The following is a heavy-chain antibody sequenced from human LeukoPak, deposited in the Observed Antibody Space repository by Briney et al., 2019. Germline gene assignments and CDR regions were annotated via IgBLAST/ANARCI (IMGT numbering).Heavy chain of an antibody. CDR3: TTQPPIYCSSTSCYQRDY. CDR1: GFTFSNAW. V-gene: IGHV3-15*01. J-gene: IGHJ4*02. Sequence: GGSLRLSCAASGFTFSNAWMSWVRQAPGKGLEWVGRIKSKTDGGTTDYAAPVKGRFTISRDDSKNTLYLQMNSLKTEDTAVYYCTTQPPIYCSSTSCYQRDYWGQGTLVTVSS. CDR2: IKSKTDGGTT. D-gene: IGHD2-2*01.